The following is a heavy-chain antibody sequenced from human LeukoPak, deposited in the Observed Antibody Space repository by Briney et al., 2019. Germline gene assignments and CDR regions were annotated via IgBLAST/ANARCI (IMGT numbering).Heavy chain of an antibody. J-gene: IGHJ4*02. D-gene: IGHD6-19*01. CDR3: AKGEGQLYYSHY. V-gene: IGHV3-23*01. CDR2: ISVSGGTT. Sequence: GGSLRLSCAASGFTVSNAWMSWVRQAPGKGLEWVSGISVSGGTTYYTDSVKGRFTISRDNTKNTLYLQMNNLRAEDTAVYYCAKGEGQLYYSHYWGRGTLVTVSS. CDR1: GFTVSNAW.